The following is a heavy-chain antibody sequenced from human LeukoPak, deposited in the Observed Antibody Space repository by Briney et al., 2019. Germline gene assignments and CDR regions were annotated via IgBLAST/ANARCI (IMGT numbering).Heavy chain of an antibody. CDR3: ARIIVAHFDP. J-gene: IGHJ5*02. CDR1: GFTFSSYW. CDR2: IYSGGST. D-gene: IGHD5-12*01. V-gene: IGHV3-66*01. Sequence: PGGSLRLSCTASGFTFSSYWMSWVRQAPGKGLEWVSSIYSGGSTFYADSVKGRFTISRDSSKNTLYLQMNSLRVEDTAVYYCARIIVAHFDPWGQGTLVTVSS.